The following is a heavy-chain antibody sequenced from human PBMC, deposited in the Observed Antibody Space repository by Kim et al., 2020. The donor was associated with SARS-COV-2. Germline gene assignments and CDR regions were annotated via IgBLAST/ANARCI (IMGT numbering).Heavy chain of an antibody. J-gene: IGHJ6*03. CDR1: GGTFSSYA. D-gene: IGHD4-17*01. CDR2: IIPILGIA. V-gene: IGHV1-69*04. CDR3: ARDLDYVEVNYYYYYMDV. Sequence: SVKVSCKASGGTFSSYAISWVRQAPGQGLEWMGRIIPILGIANYAQKFQGRVTITADKSTSTAYMELSSLRSEDTAVYYCARDLDYVEVNYYYYYMDVWGKGTTVTVSS.